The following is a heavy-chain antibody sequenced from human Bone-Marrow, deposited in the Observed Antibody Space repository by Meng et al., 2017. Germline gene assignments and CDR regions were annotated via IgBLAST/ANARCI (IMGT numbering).Heavy chain of an antibody. D-gene: IGHD4-11*01. Sequence: QGQLQPWGGGLLKPSGTPSLTCVVSGGSFSDYYWSWIRQPPGKGLEWIGEINHSGSTNYNPSLESRATISVDTSQNNLSLKLSSVTAADSAVYYCARGPTTMAHDFDYWGQGTLVTVSS. J-gene: IGHJ4*02. CDR1: GGSFSDYY. CDR2: INHSGST. V-gene: IGHV4-34*01. CDR3: ARGPTTMAHDFDY.